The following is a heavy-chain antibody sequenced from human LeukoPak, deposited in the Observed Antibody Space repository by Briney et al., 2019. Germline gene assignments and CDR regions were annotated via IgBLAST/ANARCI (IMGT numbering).Heavy chain of an antibody. J-gene: IGHJ3*02. Sequence: SQTLSLTCTVSGGSISSGEYYWSWIRQPPGKGLEWIGYIYYSGSTYYNPSLKSRVTISVDTSKNQFSLKLSSVTAADTAVYYCARGSTNDAFDIWGQGTMVTVSS. V-gene: IGHV4-30-4*01. CDR2: IYYSGST. D-gene: IGHD2-2*01. CDR1: GGSISSGEYY. CDR3: ARGSTNDAFDI.